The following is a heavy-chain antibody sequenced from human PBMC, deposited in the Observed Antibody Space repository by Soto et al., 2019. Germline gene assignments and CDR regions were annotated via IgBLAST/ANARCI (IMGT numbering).Heavy chain of an antibody. V-gene: IGHV4-59*01. Sequence: QVQLQESGPGLVKPSGTLSLTCTVSGGSISSYYWSWIRQPPGKGLEWIGYIYYSGSTNYNPSLKSRVTISVDTSKNQFSLKLSSVTAADTAVYYCAAGYSSGWTDAWGQGTLVTVSS. CDR2: IYYSGST. D-gene: IGHD6-19*01. CDR3: AAGYSSGWTDA. J-gene: IGHJ5*02. CDR1: GGSISSYY.